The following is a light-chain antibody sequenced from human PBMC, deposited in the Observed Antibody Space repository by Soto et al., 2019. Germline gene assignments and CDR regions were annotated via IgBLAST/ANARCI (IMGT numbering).Light chain of an antibody. CDR2: GVT. CDR1: SSDVGGYNY. Sequence: QSALTQPPSASGSPGQSVTISCTGTSSDVGGYNYVSWYQQHPGKAPKLMIYGVTKRPSGVPDRFSGSKSGNTASLTVSGLQAEDEADYYCSSYAGSRYVFGTGTKVTVL. J-gene: IGLJ1*01. V-gene: IGLV2-8*01. CDR3: SSYAGSRYV.